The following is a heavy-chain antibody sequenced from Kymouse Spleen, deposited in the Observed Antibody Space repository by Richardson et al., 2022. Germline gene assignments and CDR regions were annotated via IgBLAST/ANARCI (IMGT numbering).Heavy chain of an antibody. CDR1: GGSVSSGSYY. CDR3: ARERDYYDSGYYGMDV. CDR2: IYYSGST. Sequence: QVQLQESGPGLVKPSETLSLTCTVSGGSVSSGSYYWSWIRQPPGKGLEWIGYIYYSGSTNYNPSLKSRVTISVDTSKNQFSLKLSSVTAADTAVYYCARERDYYDSGYYGMDVWGQGTTVTVSS. V-gene: IGHV4-61*01. J-gene: IGHJ6*02. D-gene: IGHD3-22*01.